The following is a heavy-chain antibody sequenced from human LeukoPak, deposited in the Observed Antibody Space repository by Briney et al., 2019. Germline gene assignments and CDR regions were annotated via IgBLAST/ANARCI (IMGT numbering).Heavy chain of an antibody. CDR3: ARTYDYVWGSYPLDY. CDR2: IYHNGST. D-gene: IGHD3-16*01. J-gene: IGHJ4*02. V-gene: IGHV4-59*08. CDR1: GGSIRSY. Sequence: PSETLSLTCTVSGGSIRSYWSWIRQPPGKGLEGIGNIYHNGSTDYNPARKGRVTISGDTAKNQFSLKLSSVTAADTAVYYCARTYDYVWGSYPLDYWGQGTLVTVSS.